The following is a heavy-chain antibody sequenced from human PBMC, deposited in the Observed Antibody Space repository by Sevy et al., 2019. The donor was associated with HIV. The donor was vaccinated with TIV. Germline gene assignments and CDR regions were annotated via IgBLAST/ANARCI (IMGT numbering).Heavy chain of an antibody. J-gene: IGHJ5*02. V-gene: IGHV3-11*01. Sequence: GGSLRLSCAASGFTFSDYYMSWIRQAAGKGLGWVSSVSSSGSTIYYADSVKGRFTSSTDNAKNALYLQMNSLRAEDAAVYYCARDSRGCITIFGVVGPLSPWGQGTLVTVSS. D-gene: IGHD3-3*01. CDR1: GFTFSDYY. CDR2: VSSSGSTI. CDR3: ARDSRGCITIFGVVGPLSP.